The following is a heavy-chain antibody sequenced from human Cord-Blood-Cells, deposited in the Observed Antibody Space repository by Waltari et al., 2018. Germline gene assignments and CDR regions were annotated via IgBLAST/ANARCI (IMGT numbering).Heavy chain of an antibody. CDR2: CEPEDGET. J-gene: IGHJ4*02. CDR1: GYTLTELS. Sequence: QVQLVQSGAEVKTPGASVKVSCKVSGYTLTELSMHWVRQAPGKGLEWMGGCEPEDGETIYAQEFKGRGTMTENTSTDTAYVEMSSLRSEATAVYYCATDRYDILTGYQYYFDYWGQGTLVTVSS. D-gene: IGHD3-9*01. V-gene: IGHV1-24*01. CDR3: ATDRYDILTGYQYYFDY.